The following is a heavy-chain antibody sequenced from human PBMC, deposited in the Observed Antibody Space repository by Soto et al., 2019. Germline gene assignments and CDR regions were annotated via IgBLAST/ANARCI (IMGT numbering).Heavy chain of an antibody. J-gene: IGHJ5*02. D-gene: IGHD2-15*01. V-gene: IGHV4-34*01. Sequence: KLRKTLYLTCAVYGGSFSGYYWSWIRQPPGKGLEWIGEINHSVSANYNPSLKSRVTISLDTSKNQFSLKLSSVSAADTAVYYCARGQSGCVIVVVVAALYNWFDPWGQGTRVTVSS. CDR3: ARGQSGCVIVVVVAALYNWFDP. CDR2: INHSVSA. CDR1: GGSFSGYY.